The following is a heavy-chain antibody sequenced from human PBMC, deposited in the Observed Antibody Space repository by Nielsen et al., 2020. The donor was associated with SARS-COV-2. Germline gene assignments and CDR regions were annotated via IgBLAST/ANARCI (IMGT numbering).Heavy chain of an antibody. CDR2: IYPGDSDT. Sequence: GGSLRLSCKTSGYTFSTYWIGWVRQLPGKGLEWMGIIYPGDSDTRYSPSFQGQVTISADESISTTYLQWRSLKASDTAMYYCVRQHNGGWDWGQGTRLTVSS. CDR1: GYTFSTYW. J-gene: IGHJ4*02. CDR3: VRQHNGGWD. V-gene: IGHV5-51*01. D-gene: IGHD2-8*01.